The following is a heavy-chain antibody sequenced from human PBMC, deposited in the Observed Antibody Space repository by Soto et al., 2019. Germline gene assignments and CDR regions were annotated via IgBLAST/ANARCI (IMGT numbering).Heavy chain of an antibody. CDR2: IIPILGIA. CDR3: ARDMDYGDYALDY. Sequence: QVQLVQSGAEVKKPGSSVKVSCKASGGTFSNYTISWVRQAPGQGLEWMGRIIPILGIANYAQKFQGRVTITADKSTSPAYMELSSLRSEDTAVYYCARDMDYGDYALDYWGQGTLVTVSS. J-gene: IGHJ4*02. V-gene: IGHV1-69*08. CDR1: GGTFSNYT. D-gene: IGHD4-17*01.